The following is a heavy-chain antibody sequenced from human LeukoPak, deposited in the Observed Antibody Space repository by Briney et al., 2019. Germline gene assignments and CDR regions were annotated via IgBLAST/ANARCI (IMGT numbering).Heavy chain of an antibody. J-gene: IGHJ4*02. Sequence: GGSLRLYCEASGFIFDDYAMHWVRQVPGKGLEWVSGISWKSDSMRYADSVKGRFTISRDNGKNSLYLHMNSLRAEDTAVYYCARSLLGQWLVRRSFDYWGQGTLVTVSS. V-gene: IGHV3-9*01. CDR2: ISWKSDSM. CDR1: GFIFDDYA. D-gene: IGHD6-19*01. CDR3: ARSLLGQWLVRRSFDY.